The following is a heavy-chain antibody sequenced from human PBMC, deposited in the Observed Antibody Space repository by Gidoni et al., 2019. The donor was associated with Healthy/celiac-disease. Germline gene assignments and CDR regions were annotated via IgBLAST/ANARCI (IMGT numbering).Heavy chain of an antibody. CDR1: GVSISSGGYY. V-gene: IGHV4-31*03. D-gene: IGHD2-2*01. Sequence: QVQLQESGPGLVKPSQTLSLTCTVAGVSISSGGYYWSWIRQHPGKGLEWIWYIYYSGSTYYIPSLKSRVTISVDTSKIQFSLKLSSVTAADTAVYYCAREGYCSSTSCYDAFDIWGQGTMVTVSS. CDR2: IYYSGST. J-gene: IGHJ3*02. CDR3: AREGYCSSTSCYDAFDI.